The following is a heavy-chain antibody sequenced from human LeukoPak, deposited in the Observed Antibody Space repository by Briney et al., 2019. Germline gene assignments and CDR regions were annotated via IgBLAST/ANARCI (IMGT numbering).Heavy chain of an antibody. V-gene: IGHV1-69*13. CDR2: IIPIFGTA. Sequence: ASVKVSYKASGGTFSSYAISWVRQAPGHRLEWMGGIIPIFGTANYAQKFQGRVTITADESTSTAYMELSSLRSEDTAVYYCARESRSSNQMGLFDYWGQGTLVTVPS. CDR1: GGTFSSYA. CDR3: ARESRSSNQMGLFDY. D-gene: IGHD2-2*01. J-gene: IGHJ4*02.